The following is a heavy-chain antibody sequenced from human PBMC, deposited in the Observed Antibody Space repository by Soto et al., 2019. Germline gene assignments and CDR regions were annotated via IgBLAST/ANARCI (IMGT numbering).Heavy chain of an antibody. J-gene: IGHJ4*02. CDR2: ISGSAANT. D-gene: IGHD3-9*01. V-gene: IGHV3-23*01. CDR1: GFTFSQYA. CDR3: ATDEEYYAGLTGYYIHPGY. Sequence: PGGSLRLSCAASGFTFSQYAMGWVRQAPGKGPEWVAAISGSAANTYYADSVKGRFTISRDNFKYTLFLQMNSLRVADSAMYYCATDEEYYAGLTGYYIHPGYWGQGTMVTVSS.